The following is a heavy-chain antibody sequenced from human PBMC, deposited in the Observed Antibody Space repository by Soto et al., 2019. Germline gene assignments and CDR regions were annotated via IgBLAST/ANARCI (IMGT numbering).Heavy chain of an antibody. Sequence: GGSLRLSSAASGFTFSSYAMHWVRQAPGKGLEWVAVISYDGSNKYYADSVKGRFTISRDNSKNTLYLQMNSLRAEDTAVYYCARDHPRYCSGGSCHYFDYWGQGTLVTVSS. CDR2: ISYDGSNK. CDR3: ARDHPRYCSGGSCHYFDY. D-gene: IGHD2-15*01. J-gene: IGHJ4*02. CDR1: GFTFSSYA. V-gene: IGHV3-30-3*01.